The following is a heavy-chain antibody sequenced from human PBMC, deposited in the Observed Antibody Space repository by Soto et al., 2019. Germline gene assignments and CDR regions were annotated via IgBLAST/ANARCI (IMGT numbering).Heavy chain of an antibody. CDR2: IWYDGSNK. V-gene: IGHV3-33*01. Sequence: GGSLRLSCAASGFTFSSYGMHWVRQAPGKGLEWVAVIWYDGSNKYYADSVKGRFTISRDNSKNTLYLQMNSLRAEDTAVYYCARDGLEGATTGYYYYGMDVWGQGTTVTVSS. CDR3: ARDGLEGATTGYYYYGMDV. CDR1: GFTFSSYG. D-gene: IGHD1-26*01. J-gene: IGHJ6*02.